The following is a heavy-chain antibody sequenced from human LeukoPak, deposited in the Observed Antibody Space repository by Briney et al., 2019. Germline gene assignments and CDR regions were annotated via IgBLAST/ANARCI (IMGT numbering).Heavy chain of an antibody. CDR3: AKDLPAAYFDY. V-gene: IGHV3-23*01. CDR2: ISGSGGNT. Sequence: GGSLRLSCAASGFTFSGYAMSWVRQAPGKGLEWVSAISGSGGNTYYADSVKGRFTISRDKSKNTLYLQMNSLRAEDTAMYYCAKDLPAAYFDYWGQGTLVTVSS. D-gene: IGHD2-2*01. CDR1: GFTFSGYA. J-gene: IGHJ4*02.